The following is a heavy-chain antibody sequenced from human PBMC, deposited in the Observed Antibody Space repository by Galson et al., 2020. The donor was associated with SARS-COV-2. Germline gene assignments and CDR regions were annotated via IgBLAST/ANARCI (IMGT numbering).Heavy chain of an antibody. V-gene: IGHV4-38-2*02. CDR1: GGSISSDYY. Sequence: LETLSLTCTVSGGSISSDYYWGWVRQPPGKGLEWIASIYHSGSTYYNSSLKNRVTISVDTSKNHFSLNLSSVTAADTAVYYCARVSGSSANFDYWGQGTLVTVSS. D-gene: IGHD6-13*01. J-gene: IGHJ4*02. CDR2: IYHSGST. CDR3: ARVSGSSANFDY.